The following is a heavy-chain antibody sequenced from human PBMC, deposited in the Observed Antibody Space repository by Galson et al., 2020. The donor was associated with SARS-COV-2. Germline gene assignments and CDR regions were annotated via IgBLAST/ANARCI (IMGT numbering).Heavy chain of an antibody. V-gene: IGHV1-3*04. CDR2: INTANGNT. CDR3: ARNYYDSSGGPLDP. CDR1: GYIFTNYV. D-gene: IGHD3-22*01. J-gene: IGHJ5*02. Sequence: ASVKVSCKASGYIFTNYVVHWVRQAPGQRLEWMGWINTANGNTKSSPNFQGRVTFTRDTSATTAFMEVSGLRSEDTTVYYCARNYYDSSGGPLDPWGQGTLVTVSS.